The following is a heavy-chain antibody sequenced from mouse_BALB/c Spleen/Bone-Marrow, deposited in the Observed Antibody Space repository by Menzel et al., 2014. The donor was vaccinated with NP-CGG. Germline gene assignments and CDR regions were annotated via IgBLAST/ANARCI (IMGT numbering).Heavy chain of an antibody. CDR3: AIYMGGILFDY. D-gene: IGHD4-1*01. V-gene: IGHV7-3*02. CDR2: IRDKANGYTT. J-gene: IGHJ2*01. Sequence: EVKLVEPGGGLVQPGGSLRLSCATSGFTFTDYYMNWVRQPPGKALEWLGFIRDKANGYTTEYSASVKGRFTISRDNSQSILYLQMNALRVEDSATYYCAIYMGGILFDYWGQGTTLTVSS. CDR1: GFTFTDYY.